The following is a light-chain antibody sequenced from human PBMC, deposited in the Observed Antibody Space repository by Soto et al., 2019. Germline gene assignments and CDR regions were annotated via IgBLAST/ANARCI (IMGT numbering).Light chain of an antibody. J-gene: IGLJ2*01. CDR1: RDDIGAYDY. CDR2: EVT. CDR3: NSYTNSSAVV. Sequence: QCVLTQPASVSGSRGQSITISCAGTRDDIGAYDYDSWYQQHPGNAPKLLVYEVTNRPSGVSDRFSGSKSGNTASPTISGLQAEDEADYYCNSYTNSSAVVFGGGTKVTVL. V-gene: IGLV2-14*01.